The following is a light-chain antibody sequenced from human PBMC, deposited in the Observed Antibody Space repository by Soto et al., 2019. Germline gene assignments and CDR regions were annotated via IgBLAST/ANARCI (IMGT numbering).Light chain of an antibody. V-gene: IGKV3-20*01. CDR3: QSYGPSPLI. J-gene: IGKJ4*01. Sequence: ETVLTQSPGTLSLSPGERASLSCRASQSISGRYLAWYQQKPGQAPRLLIYDASSRATGIPDRFSGSGSGTDSFPPTGRLDPEVFAFNYGQSYGPSPLIFGEGTKWEI. CDR2: DAS. CDR1: QSISGRY.